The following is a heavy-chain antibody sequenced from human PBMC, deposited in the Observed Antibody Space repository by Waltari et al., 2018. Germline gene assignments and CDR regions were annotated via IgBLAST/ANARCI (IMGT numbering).Heavy chain of an antibody. V-gene: IGHV1-8*03. Sequence: QVQLVQSGAEVKKPGASVKVSCKASGYTFTSYDINWVRQATGQGLEWMGWMNPNSGKTGYAQKFQGRVTITRNTSISTAYMELSSLRSEDTAVYYCARAPNYYDSSGYYYNWFDPWGQGTLVTVSS. CDR2: MNPNSGKT. D-gene: IGHD3-22*01. CDR1: GYTFTSYD. J-gene: IGHJ5*02. CDR3: ARAPNYYDSSGYYYNWFDP.